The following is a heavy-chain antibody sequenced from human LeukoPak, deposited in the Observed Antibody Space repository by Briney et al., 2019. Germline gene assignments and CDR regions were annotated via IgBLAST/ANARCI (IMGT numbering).Heavy chain of an antibody. Sequence: GGSLRLSCAASAFTLSSDWMTWVRQAPGKGLEWVATIKPDGSEKYYVDSLKGRFTISRDNAKNTLHLQMNSLRAEDTAVYYCARSQYSYGPGLDYWGQGTLVTVSS. V-gene: IGHV3-7*01. CDR1: AFTLSSDW. J-gene: IGHJ4*02. CDR2: IKPDGSEK. CDR3: ARSQYSYGPGLDY. D-gene: IGHD5-18*01.